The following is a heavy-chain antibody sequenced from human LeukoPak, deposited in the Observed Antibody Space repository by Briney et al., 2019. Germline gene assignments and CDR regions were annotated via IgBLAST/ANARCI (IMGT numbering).Heavy chain of an antibody. CDR3: ARGVEWFGESRFDP. D-gene: IGHD3-10*01. J-gene: IGHJ5*02. Sequence: GGSLRLSCRASAFTFSNYWMTWVRQAPGKGLEWVANIDQEGGEKRYVDSVRGRFTISRDNAQNLLFLQMNRLRVEDTAIYYCARGVEWFGESRFDPWGQGTLVTVPS. V-gene: IGHV3-7*01. CDR1: AFTFSNYW. CDR2: IDQEGGEK.